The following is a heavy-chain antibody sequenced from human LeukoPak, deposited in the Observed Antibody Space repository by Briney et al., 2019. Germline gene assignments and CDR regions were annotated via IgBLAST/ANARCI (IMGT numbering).Heavy chain of an antibody. Sequence: SETLSLTCAAYGGSFSGYYWSWIRQPPGKGLEWIGEINHSGSTNYNPSLKGRVTISVDTSKNQFSLKLSSVTAADTAVYYCARDHVITFGGVIVPYYFDYWGQGTLVTVSS. CDR3: ARDHVITFGGVIVPYYFDY. CDR1: GGSFSGYY. D-gene: IGHD3-16*02. V-gene: IGHV4-34*01. J-gene: IGHJ4*02. CDR2: INHSGST.